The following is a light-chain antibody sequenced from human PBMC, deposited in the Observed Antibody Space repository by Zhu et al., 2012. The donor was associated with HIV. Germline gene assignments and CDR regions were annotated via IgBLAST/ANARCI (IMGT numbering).Light chain of an antibody. CDR2: EAS. Sequence: DIQMTQSPSTLSASVGDRVTITCRASQSVYKWLAWYQQKPEKAPKLLIYEASNLETGVPSRFSGSGSGTEFTLTISSLQPDDFATYSCQQYYTPSYTFGQGTKLQIK. CDR1: QSVYKW. CDR3: QQYYTPSYT. J-gene: IGKJ2*01. V-gene: IGKV1-5*03.